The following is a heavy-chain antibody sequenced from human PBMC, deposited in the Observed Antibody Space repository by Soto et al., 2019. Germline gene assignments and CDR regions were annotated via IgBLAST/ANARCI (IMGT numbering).Heavy chain of an antibody. D-gene: IGHD2-15*01. CDR1: GLTFSSHW. Sequence: GSLRLSCAASGLTFSSHWMSRVRQAPGKGLEWVATIRQEGSEKHYVDSVKGRFTISRDNPKNSLYLQMNSLRAEDTAVYTCVRGCSAGSCPYYFDYWGQGTLVTVSS. J-gene: IGHJ4*02. CDR2: IRQEGSEK. CDR3: VRGCSAGSCPYYFDY. V-gene: IGHV3-7*04.